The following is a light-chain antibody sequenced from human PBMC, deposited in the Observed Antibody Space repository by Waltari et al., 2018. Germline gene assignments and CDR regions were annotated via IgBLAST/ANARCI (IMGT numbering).Light chain of an antibody. CDR3: CSQSSYNGVI. CDR2: DVN. CDR1: SSDVGGDDS. Sequence: QSALSQPASMSGSPGQSITISCTGSSSDVGGDDSVSWYQDHPGQAPKVIIYDVNNRPSGVSDRFSGSKSGNTASLTISGLQAEDEANYYCCSQSSYNGVIFGGGTKLTVL. V-gene: IGLV2-14*03. J-gene: IGLJ2*01.